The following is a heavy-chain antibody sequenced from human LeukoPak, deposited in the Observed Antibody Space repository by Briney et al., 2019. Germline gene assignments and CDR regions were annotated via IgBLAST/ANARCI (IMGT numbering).Heavy chain of an antibody. CDR2: AYYSGIT. CDR3: ARHSSSAWYYYFDY. CDR1: GGSISNSNYY. Sequence: SETLSLTCTVSGGSISNSNYYWGWIRQPPGKGLEWIGGAYYSGITYYSPSLKSRVTISVDTSRNHFSLNLNSVTAADTAVYYCARHSSSAWYYYFDYWGQGSFVTVSS. J-gene: IGHJ4*02. D-gene: IGHD6-19*01. V-gene: IGHV4-39*01.